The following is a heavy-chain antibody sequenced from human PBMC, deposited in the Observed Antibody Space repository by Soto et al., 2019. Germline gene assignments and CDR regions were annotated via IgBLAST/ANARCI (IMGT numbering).Heavy chain of an antibody. J-gene: IGHJ6*02. CDR1: GGSISSGDYY. D-gene: IGHD3-10*01. Sequence: QVQLQESGPGLVKPSQTLSLNCTVSGGSISSGDYYWSWIRQPPGKGLEWSGYIYYSGSTYSIPSLQSRVNIPVDTSKNQLALQLSAGTAADTAVYYCARDTLRCGEFYYRMDVWGQGTTLTVSS. CDR3: ARDTLRCGEFYYRMDV. CDR2: IYYSGST. V-gene: IGHV4-30-4*01.